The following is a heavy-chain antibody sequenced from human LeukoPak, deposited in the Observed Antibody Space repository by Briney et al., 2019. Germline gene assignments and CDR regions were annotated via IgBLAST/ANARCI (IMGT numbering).Heavy chain of an antibody. Sequence: PSETLSLTCAVSGGSISSGGYSWSWIRQPPGKGLEWIGYIYHSGSTYYNPSLKSRVTISVDRPKNQFSLKLSSVTAADTAVYYCASQNWNYPRGGCDPWGQGTLVTVSS. CDR2: IYHSGST. J-gene: IGHJ5*02. V-gene: IGHV4-30-2*01. CDR3: ASQNWNYPRGGCDP. CDR1: GGSISSGGYS. D-gene: IGHD1-7*01.